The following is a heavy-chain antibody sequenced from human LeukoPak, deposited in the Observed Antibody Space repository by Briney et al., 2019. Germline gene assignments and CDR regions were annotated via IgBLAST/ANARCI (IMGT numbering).Heavy chain of an antibody. CDR1: GYTFTSYD. D-gene: IGHD2-15*01. CDR3: ARPMRYCSGGSCSAFDI. V-gene: IGHV1-8*01. Sequence: ASVKVSCKASGYTFTSYDINWVRQATGQGLEWTGWMNPNSGNTGYAQKFQGRVTMTRNTSISTAYMELSSLRSEDTAVYYCARPMRYCSGGSCSAFDIWGQGTMVTVSS. J-gene: IGHJ3*02. CDR2: MNPNSGNT.